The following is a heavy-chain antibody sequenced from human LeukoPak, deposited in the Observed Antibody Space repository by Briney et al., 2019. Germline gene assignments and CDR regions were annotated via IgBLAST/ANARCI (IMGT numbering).Heavy chain of an antibody. CDR2: TYYKSKWHS. J-gene: IGHJ4*02. CDR3: ARGLDTAIAS. Sequence: SQTLSLTCAISGDSDPNNSATWHWLRQSPSRGLEWLGRTYYKSKWHSDYAVSVKSRIIRNPDTSKDQFSLLLNSVAPEDTAVYFCARGLDTAIASWGQGTLVTVSS. D-gene: IGHD5-18*01. V-gene: IGHV6-1*01. CDR1: GDSDPNNSAT.